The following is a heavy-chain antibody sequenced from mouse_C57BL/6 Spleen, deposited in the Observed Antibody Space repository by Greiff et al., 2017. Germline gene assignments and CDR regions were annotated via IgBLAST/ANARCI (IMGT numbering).Heavy chain of an antibody. Sequence: EVKLMESGGGLVQPGGSMKLSCVASGFTFSNYWMNWVRQSPEKGLEWVAQIRLKSDNYATHYAESVKGRFTISRDDSKSSVYLQMNNLRAEDTGIYYCTEGWDVRDAMDYWGQGTSVTVSS. CDR1: GFTFSNYW. V-gene: IGHV6-3*01. CDR3: TEGWDVRDAMDY. J-gene: IGHJ4*01. D-gene: IGHD4-1*01. CDR2: IRLKSDNYAT.